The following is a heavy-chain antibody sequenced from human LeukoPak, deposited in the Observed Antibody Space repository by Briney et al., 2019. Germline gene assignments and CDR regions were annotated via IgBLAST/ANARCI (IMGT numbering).Heavy chain of an antibody. CDR3: ATFSRGSSTWYFDL. J-gene: IGHJ2*01. Sequence: GFDPEDGETIYAQKFQGRVTMTEDTSTDTAYMELSSLRSEDTAVYYCATFSRGSSTWYFDLWGRGTLVTVSS. V-gene: IGHV1-24*01. CDR2: FDPEDGET. D-gene: IGHD1-26*01.